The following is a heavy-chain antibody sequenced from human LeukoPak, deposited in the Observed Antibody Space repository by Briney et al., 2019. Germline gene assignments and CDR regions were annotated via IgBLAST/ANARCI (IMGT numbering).Heavy chain of an antibody. J-gene: IGHJ4*02. V-gene: IGHV4-39*01. CDR3: ARSRLDGGTGY. D-gene: IGHD1-1*01. CDR1: GGSISSSSYY. CDR2: IYYSGST. Sequence: PSETLSLTCTVSGGSISSSSYYWGWIRQPPGKGLEWIGSIYYSGSTYYNPSLKSRVTISVDTSKNQFSLKLSSVTAADTAVYYCARSRLDGGTGYWGQGTLVTVSS.